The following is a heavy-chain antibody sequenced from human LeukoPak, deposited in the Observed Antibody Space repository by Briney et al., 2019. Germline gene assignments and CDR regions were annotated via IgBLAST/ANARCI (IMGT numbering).Heavy chain of an antibody. J-gene: IGHJ5*02. CDR2: IYCSGST. CDR3: SRDLVAVGSTVRFDP. Sequence: SETLSLSCTVSGGSISSYYWSWVRQPPGKGLEWVGYIYCSGSTNSNPSLESRDTISVDTSKNQIYMKLSHVTTVETAVYYVSRDLVAVGSTVRFDPWGQGTLVTVSS. CDR1: GGSISSYY. D-gene: IGHD2-21*01. V-gene: IGHV4-59*01.